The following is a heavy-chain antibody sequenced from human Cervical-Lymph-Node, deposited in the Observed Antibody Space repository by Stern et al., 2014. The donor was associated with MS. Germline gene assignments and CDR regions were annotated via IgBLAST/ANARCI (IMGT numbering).Heavy chain of an antibody. J-gene: IGHJ3*02. Sequence: QLVESGPEVKKPGTSVKVSCKASGFTFTSSAVQWVRQARGQRLEVIGWILVGSGNTNYAQKFQERVTITRDMSTSTAYMELSSLRSEDTAVYYCAAEPMYYSDSVGAFDIWGQGTMVTVSS. CDR2: ILVGSGNT. V-gene: IGHV1-58*01. D-gene: IGHD3-22*01. CDR1: GFTFTSSA. CDR3: AAEPMYYSDSVGAFDI.